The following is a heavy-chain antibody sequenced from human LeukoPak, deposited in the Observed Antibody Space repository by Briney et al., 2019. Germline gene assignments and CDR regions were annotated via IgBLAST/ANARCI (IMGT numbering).Heavy chain of an antibody. Sequence: PGGSLRLSCAASGFTFSSYWMSWVRQAPGKGLEWVGDIKADGSEKYYVDSVKCRFTISRDNSKNTLYLQMNCLKSEDTAVYYCARDFGGFGASNLWGQGTLVTVSS. J-gene: IGHJ4*02. CDR2: IKADGSEK. D-gene: IGHD3-10*01. V-gene: IGHV3-7*03. CDR3: ARDFGGFGASNL. CDR1: GFTFSSYW.